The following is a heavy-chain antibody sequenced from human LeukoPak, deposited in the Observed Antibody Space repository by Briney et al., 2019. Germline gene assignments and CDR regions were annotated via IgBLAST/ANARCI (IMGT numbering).Heavy chain of an antibody. CDR2: IYYSGST. V-gene: IGHV4-39*07. CDR3: ARVVVVAATPSWFDP. Sequence: SETLSLTCTVSGGSISSSSYYWGWIRQPPGKGREWIGSIYYSGSTYYNPSLKSRVTISVDTSKNQFSLKLSSVTAADTAVYYCARVVVVAATPSWFDPWGQGTLVTVSS. D-gene: IGHD2-15*01. CDR1: GGSISSSSYY. J-gene: IGHJ5*02.